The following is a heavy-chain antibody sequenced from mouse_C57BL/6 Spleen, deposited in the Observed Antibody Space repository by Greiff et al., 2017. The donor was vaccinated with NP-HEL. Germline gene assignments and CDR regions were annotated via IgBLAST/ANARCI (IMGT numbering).Heavy chain of an antibody. CDR1: GYTFTSYW. CDR2: IDPSDSYT. V-gene: IGHV1-69*01. J-gene: IGHJ4*01. CDR3: SRGEPLLAMDY. Sequence: QVQLQQPGAELVMPGASVKLSCKASGYTFTSYWMHWVKQRPGQGLEWIGEIDPSDSYTNYNQKFKGKSTLTVYKSSSTAYMQLSSLTTEDSAVYYCSRGEPLLAMDYWGQGTSVTVSS.